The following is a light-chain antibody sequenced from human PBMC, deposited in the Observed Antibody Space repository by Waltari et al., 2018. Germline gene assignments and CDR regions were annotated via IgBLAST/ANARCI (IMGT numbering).Light chain of an antibody. J-gene: IGLJ7*01. Sequence: QSVLTQPPSASAAPGQRVTIPCSGCHSNIWNTSVPWYRQFPRTAPKPLIYENTERPSGIPGRFSGSKSGTSATLDITGLQAGDEADYYCGTWDSSLSGAVFGGGTHLTVL. CDR3: GTWDSSLSGAV. CDR1: HSNIWNTS. CDR2: ENT. V-gene: IGLV1-51*02.